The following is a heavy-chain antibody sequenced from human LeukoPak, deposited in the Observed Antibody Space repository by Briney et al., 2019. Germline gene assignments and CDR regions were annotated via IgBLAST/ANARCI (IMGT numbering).Heavy chain of an antibody. Sequence: SGGSLRLSCAASGFTFSTSWMTWVRQAPGKGLGWVAVIWYDGSNKYYADSVKGRFTISRDNSKNTLYLQMNSLRAEDTAVYYCAGSSSSNHLCYWGQGTLVTVSS. J-gene: IGHJ4*02. V-gene: IGHV3-33*08. CDR1: GFTFSTSW. CDR3: AGSSSSNHLCY. CDR2: IWYDGSNK. D-gene: IGHD6-6*01.